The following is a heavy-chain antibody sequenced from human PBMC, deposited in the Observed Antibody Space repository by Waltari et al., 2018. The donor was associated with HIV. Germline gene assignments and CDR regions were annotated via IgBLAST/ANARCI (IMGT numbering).Heavy chain of an antibody. J-gene: IGHJ6*02. Sequence: QVQLQESGPGLVKPSETLSLTCTVSGGSISSYYWSWIRQPPGKGLEWIGYIYYSGSTNYNPSLKSRVTISVDTSKNQFSLKLSSVTAADTAVYYCARGAYAAAGRYYYYGMDVWGQGTTVTVSS. CDR3: ARGAYAAAGRYYYYGMDV. V-gene: IGHV4-59*01. D-gene: IGHD6-13*01. CDR2: IYYSGST. CDR1: GGSISSYY.